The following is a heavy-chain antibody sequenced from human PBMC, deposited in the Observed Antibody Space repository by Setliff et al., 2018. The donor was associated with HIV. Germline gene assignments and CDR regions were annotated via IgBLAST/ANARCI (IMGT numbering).Heavy chain of an antibody. Sequence: PSETLSLTCTVSGGSINSGGYYWVWIRQPALKGLEWIGRIYTSGLTNYNPSLKSRVTISVDTSKNQFSLKLSSVTAADTAVYYCARSPGPALYNGYDTGELFDYWGQGTLVTVSS. CDR1: GGSINSGGYY. CDR3: ARSPGPALYNGYDTGELFDY. D-gene: IGHD5-12*01. V-gene: IGHV4-61*02. CDR2: IYTSGLT. J-gene: IGHJ4*02.